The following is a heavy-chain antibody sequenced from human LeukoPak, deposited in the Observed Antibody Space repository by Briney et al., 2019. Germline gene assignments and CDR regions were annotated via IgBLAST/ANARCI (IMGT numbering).Heavy chain of an antibody. CDR3: ARSLGSSWYGQGLYAFDI. D-gene: IGHD6-13*01. CDR2: IYPGDSDT. J-gene: IGHJ3*02. V-gene: IGHV5-51*01. CDR1: GYSFTSYW. Sequence: GESLKISCKGSGYSFTSYWIGWVRQMPGKGLEWMGIIYPGDSDTRYSPSFQGQVTISADKSISTAYLQWSSLKASDTAMYYCARSLGSSWYGQGLYAFDIWGQGTMVTVSS.